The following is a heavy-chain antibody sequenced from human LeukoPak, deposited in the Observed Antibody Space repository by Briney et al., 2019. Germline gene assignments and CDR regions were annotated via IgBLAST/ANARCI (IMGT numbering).Heavy chain of an antibody. V-gene: IGHV3-66*04. CDR3: ARHIRSSGWYSDY. CDR1: GFTVSSNY. D-gene: IGHD6-19*01. Sequence: GRSLRLSCAASGFTVSSNYMSWVRQAPGKGLEWVSVIYISGGTYYADSVKGRFTISRDKSKNTLYLEMNSLRVEDTAMYYCARHIRSSGWYSDYWGQGMLVTVSS. J-gene: IGHJ4*02. CDR2: IYISGGT.